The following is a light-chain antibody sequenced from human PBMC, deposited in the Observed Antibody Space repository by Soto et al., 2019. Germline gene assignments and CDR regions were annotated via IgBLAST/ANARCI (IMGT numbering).Light chain of an antibody. Sequence: LKMSPAAVSLNKGERATLSCRASQSVATNLAWYQQRPGQAPRLLIYGASKRAIGLPDRFSGSGSGTDFTLTISRLEPEDFAVYYCQQYGSSPPYTFGQR. CDR3: QQYGSSPPYT. CDR1: QSVATN. CDR2: GAS. J-gene: IGKJ2*01. V-gene: IGKV3-20*01.